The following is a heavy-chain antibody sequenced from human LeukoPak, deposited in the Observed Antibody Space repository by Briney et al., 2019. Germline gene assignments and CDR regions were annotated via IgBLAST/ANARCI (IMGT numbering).Heavy chain of an antibody. D-gene: IGHD6-19*01. Sequence: SQTLSLTCTASGGSVSSGTYYWSWIRQPAGKGLEWIGRIYTSGSTNYNPSLKSRITISIDTSKNQFSLKLSSVTAADTAVYYCARDSSSGWFYEAFDIWGQGTIVIVSS. CDR1: GGSVSSGTYY. CDR3: ARDSSSGWFYEAFDI. V-gene: IGHV4-61*02. J-gene: IGHJ3*02. CDR2: IYTSGST.